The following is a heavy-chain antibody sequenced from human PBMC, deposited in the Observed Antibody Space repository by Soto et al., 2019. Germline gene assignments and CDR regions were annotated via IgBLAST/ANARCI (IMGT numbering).Heavy chain of an antibody. CDR1: GYVFTAYS. V-gene: IGHV1-46*01. CDR2: VHHSGGCT. D-gene: IGHD2-15*01. CDR3: AREEDCSDGICYSEYFQR. J-gene: IGHJ1*01. Sequence: HVQLVQSGAEVEKPGAAGKVSCTASGYVFTAYSMLWVRQAPGQGLEWVGVVHHSGGCTNYAQKCEGRTTMSRDPSTGTVYMDLSSLPSESPAVYYCAREEDCSDGICYSEYFQRWGQGALVTVAS.